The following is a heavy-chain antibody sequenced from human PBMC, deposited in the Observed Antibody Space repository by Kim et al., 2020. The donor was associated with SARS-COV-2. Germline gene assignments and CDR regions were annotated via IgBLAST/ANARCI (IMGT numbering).Heavy chain of an antibody. V-gene: IGHV4-31*02. J-gene: IGHJ4*02. CDR3: ARTLDRYGDYPFDY. Sequence: PSPQGRVTISVDPSQNQFSLQLISVTAADTALYYCARTLDRYGDYPFDYWGQGTLVTVSS. D-gene: IGHD4-17*01.